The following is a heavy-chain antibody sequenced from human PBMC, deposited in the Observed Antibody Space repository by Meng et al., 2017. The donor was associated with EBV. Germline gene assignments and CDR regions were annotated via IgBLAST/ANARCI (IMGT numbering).Heavy chain of an antibody. CDR3: ARGDYTNYPRWFDP. CDR1: GGSVNNESYY. V-gene: IGHV4-61*01. Sequence: QVQLQESGPGLVKPSEXLALTCTVSGGSVNNESYYWGWIRQPPGKGPEYIGYIYYTGSTNYNSSLKSRVTISLDKSKNQFSLKLTSLTAADTAIYYCARGDYTNYPRWFDPWGQGTLVTVSS. CDR2: IYYTGST. D-gene: IGHD4-11*01. J-gene: IGHJ5*02.